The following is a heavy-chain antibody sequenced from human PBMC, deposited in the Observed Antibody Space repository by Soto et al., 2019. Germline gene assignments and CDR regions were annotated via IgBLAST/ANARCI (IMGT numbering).Heavy chain of an antibody. Sequence: EVQLVESGGGLVQPGGSLRLSCAASGFTFSDHYMDWVRQAPGKGLEWIGRIKNKPKSYTPQYAASVKGRFTISRDDSIHSLHLQMARLRADDTAVYYCARYIVATKYLDYWGQGTLVTVSS. D-gene: IGHD5-12*01. CDR3: ARYIVATKYLDY. CDR1: GFTFSDHY. CDR2: IKNKPKSYTP. J-gene: IGHJ4*02. V-gene: IGHV3-72*01.